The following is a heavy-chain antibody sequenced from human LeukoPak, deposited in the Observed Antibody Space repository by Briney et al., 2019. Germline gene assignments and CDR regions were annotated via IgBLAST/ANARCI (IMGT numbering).Heavy chain of an antibody. D-gene: IGHD3-10*02. CDR1: GFTFRNYV. V-gene: IGHV3-30*18. Sequence: GGSLRLSCAASGFTFRNYVIHWVRQAPGKGLEWVAVTSSDLNVKLYADSVKGRFTISRDNSKNILYLQMNSLRAEDTAIYYCAKRGGGTMFAFDIWGQGTMVTVSS. J-gene: IGHJ3*02. CDR3: AKRGGGTMFAFDI. CDR2: TSSDLNVK.